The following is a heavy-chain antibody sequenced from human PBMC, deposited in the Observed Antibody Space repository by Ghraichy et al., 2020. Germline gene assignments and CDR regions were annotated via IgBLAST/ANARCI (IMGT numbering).Heavy chain of an antibody. Sequence: GESLNISCAASGFTFSSYAMSWVRQAPGKGLEWVSAISGSGGSTYYADSVKGRFTISRDNSKNTLYLQMNSLRAEDTAVYYCAKDPSASLNDYWGQGTLVTVSS. J-gene: IGHJ4*02. CDR1: GFTFSSYA. CDR2: ISGSGGST. CDR3: AKDPSASLNDY. V-gene: IGHV3-23*01.